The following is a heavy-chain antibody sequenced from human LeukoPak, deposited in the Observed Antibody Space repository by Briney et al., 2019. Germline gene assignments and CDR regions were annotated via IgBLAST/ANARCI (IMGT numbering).Heavy chain of an antibody. D-gene: IGHD5-12*01. V-gene: IGHV3-48*04. Sequence: GGSLRLSCAASGFTFSSYGMSWVRQAPGKGLEWVSYISSSGSTIYYADSVKGRFTISRDNAKNSLYLQMNSLRVEDTAVYYCVRDAYSGYDFGYWGRGTLVTVSS. CDR3: VRDAYSGYDFGY. CDR1: GFTFSSYG. CDR2: ISSSGSTI. J-gene: IGHJ4*02.